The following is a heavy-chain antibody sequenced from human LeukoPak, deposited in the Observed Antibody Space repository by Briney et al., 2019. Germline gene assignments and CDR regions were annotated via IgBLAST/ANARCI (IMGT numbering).Heavy chain of an antibody. CDR1: GFTFSSYW. D-gene: IGHD6-13*01. V-gene: IGHV5-51*01. CDR2: IYPGDSDT. CDR3: ARGKSSSWYYYYYYMDV. J-gene: IGHJ6*03. Sequence: PGGSLRLSCAASGFTFSSYWMSWVRQAPGKGLEWVGIIYPGDSDTRYSPSFQGQVTISADKSISTAYLQWSSLKASDTAMYYCARGKSSSWYYYYYYMDVWGKGTTVTVSS.